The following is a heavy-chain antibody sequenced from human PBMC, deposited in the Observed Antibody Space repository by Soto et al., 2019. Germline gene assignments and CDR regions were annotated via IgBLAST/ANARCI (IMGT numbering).Heavy chain of an antibody. CDR3: ARAPFSSSWYYFDY. V-gene: IGHV3-21*01. D-gene: IGHD6-13*01. J-gene: IGHJ4*02. Sequence: GGSLRLSCAASGFTFSSYSMNWFRQAPGKGLEWVSSISGTSIYIYYADSVKGRFTISRDNAKNSLYLQMNSLRAEDTAVYYCARAPFSSSWYYFDYWGQGTLVTVSS. CDR1: GFTFSSYS. CDR2: ISGTSIYI.